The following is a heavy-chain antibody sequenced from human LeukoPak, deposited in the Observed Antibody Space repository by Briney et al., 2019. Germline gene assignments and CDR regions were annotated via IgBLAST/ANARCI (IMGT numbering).Heavy chain of an antibody. J-gene: IGHJ4*02. CDR3: ARERAYSSSWGYFDY. Sequence: GGSLRLSCAASGFTFSSYWMCWVRQAPGKGLEWVANIKQDGSEKYYVDSVKGRFTISRDNAKNSLYLQMNSLRAEDTAVYYCARERAYSSSWGYFDYWGQGTLVTVSS. V-gene: IGHV3-7*01. CDR1: GFTFSSYW. D-gene: IGHD6-13*01. CDR2: IKQDGSEK.